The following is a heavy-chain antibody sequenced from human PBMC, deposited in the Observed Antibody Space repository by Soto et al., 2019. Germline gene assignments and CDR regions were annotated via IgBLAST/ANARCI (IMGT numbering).Heavy chain of an antibody. Sequence: GGSLRLSCAASGFTFSSYAMSWIRQAPGKGLEWVSYISSSSSYTNYADSVKGRFTISTENAKNSLYLQMNSLRAEDTAVYYCASEFGMDYYDSSGRGVFDYWGQGTLVTVSS. CDR3: ASEFGMDYYDSSGRGVFDY. J-gene: IGHJ4*02. CDR1: GFTFSSYA. V-gene: IGHV3-11*06. CDR2: ISSSSSYT. D-gene: IGHD3-22*01.